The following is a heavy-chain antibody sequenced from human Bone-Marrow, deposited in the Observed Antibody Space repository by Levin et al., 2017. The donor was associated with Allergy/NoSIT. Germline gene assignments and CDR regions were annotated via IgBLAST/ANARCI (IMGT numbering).Heavy chain of an antibody. J-gene: IGHJ4*02. Sequence: GGSLRLSCAASGFTFSSYAMSWVRQGPGKGLEWISAIRGSGTSTYYADSVKGRFTISRDNSKNTLFLQMNSLRAEDTAVYYCAKLSRGVAAGGYYFDYWGQGSLVTVSS. CDR1: GFTFSSYA. CDR2: IRGSGTST. CDR3: AKLSRGVAAGGYYFDY. D-gene: IGHD6-25*01. V-gene: IGHV3-23*01.